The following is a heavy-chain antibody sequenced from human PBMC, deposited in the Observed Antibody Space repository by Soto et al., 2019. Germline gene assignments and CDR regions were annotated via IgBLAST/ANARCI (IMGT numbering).Heavy chain of an antibody. V-gene: IGHV4-31*03. CDR1: GGSISSGGYY. Sequence: SETLSLTCTVSGGSISSGGYYWSWIRQHPGKGLEWIGYIYYSGSTYYNPSLKSRVTISVDTSKNQFSLKLSSVTAADTAGYYCARDRVNIAAAGHYFDYWGQGTLVTVSS. D-gene: IGHD6-13*01. J-gene: IGHJ4*02. CDR3: ARDRVNIAAAGHYFDY. CDR2: IYYSGST.